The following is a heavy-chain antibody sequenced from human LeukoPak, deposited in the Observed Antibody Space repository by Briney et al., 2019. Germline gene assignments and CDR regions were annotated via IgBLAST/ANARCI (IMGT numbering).Heavy chain of an antibody. CDR1: GFTFSSYA. CDR2: ISYDGSNK. CDR3: ARDRRPWLAMEVFDY. D-gene: IGHD6-19*01. V-gene: IGHV3-30-3*01. Sequence: GGSLRLSCAASGFTFSSYAMHWVRQAPGKGLEWVAVISYDGSNKYYADSVKGRFTISRDNSKNTLYLQMNSLGAEDTAVYYCARDRRPWLAMEVFDYWGQGTLVTVSS. J-gene: IGHJ4*02.